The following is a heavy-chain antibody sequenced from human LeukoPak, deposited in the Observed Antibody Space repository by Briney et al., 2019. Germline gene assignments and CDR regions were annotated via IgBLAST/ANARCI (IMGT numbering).Heavy chain of an antibody. D-gene: IGHD5-18*01. Sequence: GGSLRLSCAASGFTFSSHWMSWVRQAPGKGLEWEANIKKDGSEKYYVDSVKGRFTISRDNAKTSLYLQMNSLRAEDTAVYYCARDLSGVTGYAYGRGIDYWGQGTLVTVSS. J-gene: IGHJ4*02. CDR1: GFTFSSHW. CDR2: IKKDGSEK. CDR3: ARDLSGVTGYAYGRGIDY. V-gene: IGHV3-7*01.